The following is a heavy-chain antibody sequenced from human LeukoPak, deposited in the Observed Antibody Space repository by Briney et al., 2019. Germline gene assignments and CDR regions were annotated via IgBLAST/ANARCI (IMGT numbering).Heavy chain of an antibody. V-gene: IGHV3-30*02. Sequence: GGSLRLSCAASGFTFSSYGMHWVRQAPGKGLEWVAFIRYDGSNKYYADSVKGRFTISRDNSKNTLYLQMNSLRTEDMAVYYCARRFSSSEFFSDYWGQGTLVTVSS. CDR3: ARRFSSSEFFSDY. CDR2: IRYDGSNK. D-gene: IGHD3-22*01. J-gene: IGHJ4*02. CDR1: GFTFSSYG.